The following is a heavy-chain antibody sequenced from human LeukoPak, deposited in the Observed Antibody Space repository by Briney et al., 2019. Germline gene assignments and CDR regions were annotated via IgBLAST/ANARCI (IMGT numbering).Heavy chain of an antibody. V-gene: IGHV4-39*01. J-gene: IGHJ4*02. Sequence: PSETLSLTCTVSGGSISSSSYYWGWIRRPPGKGLEWIGSIYYSGSTNYNPSLKSRVTISVDTSKNQFSLKLSSVTAADRAVCYCARQGYCSSTSCYNRGFFDYWGQGTLVTVSS. CDR1: GGSISSSSYY. D-gene: IGHD2-2*01. CDR2: IYYSGST. CDR3: ARQGYCSSTSCYNRGFFDY.